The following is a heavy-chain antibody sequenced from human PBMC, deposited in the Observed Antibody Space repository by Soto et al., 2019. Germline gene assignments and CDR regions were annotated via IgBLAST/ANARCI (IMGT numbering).Heavy chain of an antibody. CDR2: ISYDGSNK. Sequence: QVHLVESGGGVVQPGRSLRLSCAATGFAFRTYGMHRVRRAPGKGLEWLAVISYDGSNKTPADSVQGRFTITRDNSKSTMCLQLNSLRVEDTALYYCAREGGFNIQDGYYYYGLDGWGQGTPVTFSS. D-gene: IGHD3-3*01. V-gene: IGHV3-33*01. CDR3: AREGGFNIQDGYYYYGLDG. CDR1: GFAFRTYG. J-gene: IGHJ6*02.